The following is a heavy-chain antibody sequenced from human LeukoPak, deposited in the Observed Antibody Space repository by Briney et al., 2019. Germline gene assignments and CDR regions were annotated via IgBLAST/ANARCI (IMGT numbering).Heavy chain of an antibody. Sequence: SETLSLTCTVSGGSISNYYWSWIRQPPGKGLEWIAYIYYTGSANYNPSLKSRGTMSVDTSKNQFSLKLTSVTAADTAVYYCARDRGDYGDPLDYWGQGTLVTVSS. CDR3: ARDRGDYGDPLDY. V-gene: IGHV4-59*12. CDR2: IYYTGSA. J-gene: IGHJ4*02. D-gene: IGHD4-17*01. CDR1: GGSISNYY.